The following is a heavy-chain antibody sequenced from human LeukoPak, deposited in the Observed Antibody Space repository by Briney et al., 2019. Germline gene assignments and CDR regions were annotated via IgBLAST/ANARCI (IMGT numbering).Heavy chain of an antibody. D-gene: IGHD4-17*01. J-gene: IGHJ1*01. CDR2: TSGSGGLT. CDR3: ATSPPSSYGDSEYFQH. Sequence: GGSLRLSCAASGFTFSTYAMSWVRQGPGKGLEWVSATSGSGGLTFYADSVRGRFTISRDNSKSTLYLQISSLRAEDTAIYYCATSPPSSYGDSEYFQHWGQGTLVTVSS. CDR1: GFTFSTYA. V-gene: IGHV3-23*01.